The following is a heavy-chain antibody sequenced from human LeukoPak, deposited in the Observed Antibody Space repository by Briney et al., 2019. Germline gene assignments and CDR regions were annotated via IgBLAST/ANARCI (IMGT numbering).Heavy chain of an antibody. V-gene: IGHV3-20*04. CDR1: GFTFDDYG. CDR2: INWNGGST. D-gene: IGHD3-10*01. Sequence: PGGSLRLSCAASGFTFDDYGMSWVRQAPGKGLEWVPGINWNGGSTGYADSVKGRFTISRDNAKNSLYLQMNSQRAGDTALYYCARDTSSSYGSGSDYWGQGTLVTVSS. CDR3: ARDTSSSYGSGSDY. J-gene: IGHJ4*02.